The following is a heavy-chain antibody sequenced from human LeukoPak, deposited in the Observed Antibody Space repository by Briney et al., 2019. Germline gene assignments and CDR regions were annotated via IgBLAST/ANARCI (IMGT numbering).Heavy chain of an antibody. J-gene: IGHJ4*02. CDR3: ATGGIGSPFDY. Sequence: ASVKVSCKVSGYTLTELSLHWVRQAPGKGLEWMGGFDPEDGETIYAQKFQGRVTMIEDTSTDTAYMELSSLRSEDTAVYYCATGGIGSPFDYWGQGTLVTVSS. CDR1: GYTLTELS. CDR2: FDPEDGET. V-gene: IGHV1-24*01. D-gene: IGHD1-26*01.